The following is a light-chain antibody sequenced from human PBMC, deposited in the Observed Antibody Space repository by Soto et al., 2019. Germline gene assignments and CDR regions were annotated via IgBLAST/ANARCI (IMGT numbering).Light chain of an antibody. Sequence: DLQLPQSPSSLSASVGARVTITCRASQSISDFLTWYQQTPGKAPRLLIFGSSSLQSGVPSRFSGSGSGAEVTLTITSLQPEEFATDYCQQSHSMPPTFGQGTTVEV. CDR1: QSISDF. CDR2: GSS. J-gene: IGKJ1*01. V-gene: IGKV1-39*01. CDR3: QQSHSMPPT.